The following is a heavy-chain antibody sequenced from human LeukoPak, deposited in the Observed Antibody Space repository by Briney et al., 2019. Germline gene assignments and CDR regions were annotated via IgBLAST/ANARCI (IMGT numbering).Heavy chain of an antibody. CDR2: IDASDSYN. CDR3: ARHGRAAMGDY. V-gene: IGHV5-10-1*01. D-gene: IGHD2-2*01. CDR1: GSSFTSYW. J-gene: IGHJ4*02. Sequence: GESLNFSGKASGSSFTSYWISWARQMPGKGLEWMGRIDASDSYNNYSPSFQGHVTISAEKSISTAYLQWSSLKASDTAMYNCARHGRAAMGDYWGQGTLVTVSS.